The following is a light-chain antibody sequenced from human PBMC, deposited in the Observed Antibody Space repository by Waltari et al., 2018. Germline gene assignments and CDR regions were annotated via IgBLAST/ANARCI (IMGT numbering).Light chain of an antibody. V-gene: IGKV3-15*01. CDR2: ATS. CDR1: QTVSSN. J-gene: IGKJ2*01. CDR3: QQDNNWPRYT. Sequence: EIVMTQSPATLSVSPGERATLSCRASQTVSSNLAWYQQKPGQAPRLLIYATSVRATAIPARFSGSGSGTEFTLTISSLQSEDFAVYYCQQDNNWPRYTFGQGTKLEIK.